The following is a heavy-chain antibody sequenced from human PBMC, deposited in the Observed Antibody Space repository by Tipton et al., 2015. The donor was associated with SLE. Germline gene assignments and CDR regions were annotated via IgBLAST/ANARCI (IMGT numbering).Heavy chain of an antibody. CDR1: GGSISSRSYY. J-gene: IGHJ4*02. D-gene: IGHD3-10*01. Sequence: TLSLTCTVSGGSISSRSYYWSWHRPPPGQGLEWNVYNYYSGSTNYNPSLKSRVTISVDTSKNQFSLNLSSVTAADTAVYYCARDPGSVNSDLCYWGQGTRVTVSS. CDR2: NYYSGST. CDR3: ARDPGSVNSDLCY. V-gene: IGHV4-61*01.